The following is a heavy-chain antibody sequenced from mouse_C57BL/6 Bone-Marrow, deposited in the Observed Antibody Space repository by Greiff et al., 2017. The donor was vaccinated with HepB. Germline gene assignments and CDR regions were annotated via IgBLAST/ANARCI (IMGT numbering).Heavy chain of an antibody. D-gene: IGHD1-1*01. V-gene: IGHV5-12*01. CDR2: ISNGGGST. CDR3: ARPLIYYYGSSSYWYFDV. Sequence: EVKVVESGGGLVQPGGSLKLSCAASGFTFSDYYMYWVRQTPEKRLEWVAYISNGGGSTYYPDTVKGRFTISRDNAKNTLYLQMSRLKSEDTAMYYCARPLIYYYGSSSYWYFDVWGTGTTVTVSS. CDR1: GFTFSDYY. J-gene: IGHJ1*03.